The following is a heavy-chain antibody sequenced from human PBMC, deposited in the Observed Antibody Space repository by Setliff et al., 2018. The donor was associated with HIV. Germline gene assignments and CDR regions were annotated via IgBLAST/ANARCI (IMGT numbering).Heavy chain of an antibody. Sequence: PSETLSLTCTVSSGLISGRSYYWGWIRQPPGKGLEWIGNIYYSGNTYYNPSLKSRVTISIDTSKNQFSLKLRSVTAADTAVYYCARRSGPVTGDYNWFDPWGQGTLVTVSS. V-gene: IGHV4-39*07. J-gene: IGHJ5*02. D-gene: IGHD2-21*02. CDR2: IYYSGNT. CDR3: ARRSGPVTGDYNWFDP. CDR1: SGLISGRSYY.